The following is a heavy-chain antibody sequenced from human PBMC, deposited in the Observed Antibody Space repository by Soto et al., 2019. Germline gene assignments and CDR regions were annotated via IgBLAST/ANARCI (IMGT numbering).Heavy chain of an antibody. J-gene: IGHJ5*02. CDR1: GYSISSGYH. Sequence: PSETLSLTCTVSGYSISSGYHWAWIRQPPGKGLEWLGSVHYSGNTYYNPSLKSRLTISDDKSKNQFSLNLSSVTAADTAVYYCARQDRVVAEGRWFDPWGQGTLVPVSS. D-gene: IGHD2-15*01. CDR2: VHYSGNT. V-gene: IGHV4-38-2*02. CDR3: ARQDRVVAEGRWFDP.